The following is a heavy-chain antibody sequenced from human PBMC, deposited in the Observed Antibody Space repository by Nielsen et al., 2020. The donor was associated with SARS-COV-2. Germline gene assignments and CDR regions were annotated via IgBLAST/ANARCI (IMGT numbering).Heavy chain of an antibody. J-gene: IGHJ4*02. D-gene: IGHD6-13*01. V-gene: IGHV1-46*01. CDR2: INPSGGST. Sequence: WVRQAPGQGLEWMGIINPSGGSTSYAQKFQGRVTMTRDTSTSTVYMELSSLRSDDTAVYYCARELNGYSSSWYPDYWGQGTLVTVSS. CDR3: ARELNGYSSSWYPDY.